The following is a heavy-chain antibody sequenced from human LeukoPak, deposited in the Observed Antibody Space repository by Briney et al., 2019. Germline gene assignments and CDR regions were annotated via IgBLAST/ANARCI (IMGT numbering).Heavy chain of an antibody. CDR3: AKQIQLWPLESPANDY. CDR1: GFSISSHG. J-gene: IGHJ4*02. V-gene: IGHV3-30*18. D-gene: IGHD5-18*01. CDR2: ISYDRSEE. Sequence: GGSLRLSCAASGFSISSHGMHWVRQAPGKGPEWVAVISYDRSEEYYANSVKGRFTITRDNSNNTLYLQMRNLGTEDTAVYYCAKQIQLWPLESPANDYWGQGTLVTVSS.